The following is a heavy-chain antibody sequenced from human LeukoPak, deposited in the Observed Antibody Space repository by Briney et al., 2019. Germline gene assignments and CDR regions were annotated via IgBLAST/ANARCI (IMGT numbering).Heavy chain of an antibody. Sequence: ASVKVSCKASGYTFTGYYMHWVRQAPGQGLEWMGWINPNSGGTNYAQKFQGRLTMTRDTSISTAYMELSRLRSDDTAVYYCARGSDDFWSGYSPSYWGQGTLVTVSS. J-gene: IGHJ4*02. D-gene: IGHD3-3*01. CDR2: INPNSGGT. CDR1: GYTFTGYY. CDR3: ARGSDDFWSGYSPSY. V-gene: IGHV1-2*02.